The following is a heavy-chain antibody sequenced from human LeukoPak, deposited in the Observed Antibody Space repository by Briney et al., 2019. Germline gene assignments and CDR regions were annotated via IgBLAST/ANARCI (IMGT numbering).Heavy chain of an antibody. CDR3: ARGLKDYYDSSGYLSSLIDY. CDR2: ISGSGGST. V-gene: IGHV3-23*01. Sequence: GGSLRLSCAASGFTFSSYAMSWVRQAPGKGLEWVSAISGSGGSTYYADSVKGRFTISRDNAKNSLYLQMNSLRAEDTAVYYCARGLKDYYDSSGYLSSLIDYWGQGTLVTVSS. CDR1: GFTFSSYA. D-gene: IGHD3-22*01. J-gene: IGHJ4*02.